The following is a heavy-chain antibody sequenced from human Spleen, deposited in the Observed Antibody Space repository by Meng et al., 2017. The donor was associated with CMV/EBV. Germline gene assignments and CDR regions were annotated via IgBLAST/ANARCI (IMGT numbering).Heavy chain of an antibody. CDR1: FNSYG. V-gene: IGHV1-18*01. D-gene: IGHD2-21*01. Sequence: FNSYGITWVRQAPGQGLEWVGWISSYNRNTNYAQKFRSRVTLTTDTSTSIAYMELRSLRSDDTAVYYCATIAYCGGDCYQVHPLYDHWGQGTLVTVSS. CDR3: ATIAYCGGDCYQVHPLYDH. CDR2: ISSYNRNT. J-gene: IGHJ5*02.